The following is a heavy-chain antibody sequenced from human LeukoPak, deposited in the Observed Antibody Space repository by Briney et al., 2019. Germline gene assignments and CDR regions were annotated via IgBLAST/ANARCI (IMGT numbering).Heavy chain of an antibody. V-gene: IGHV1-18*01. D-gene: IGHD3-9*01. J-gene: IGHJ3*02. CDR1: GYTFTRNG. CDR2: ISAYNGNR. Sequence: ASVKVSCKASGYTFTRNGICWVRQAPGQGLEWMGWISAYNGNRNYVQKLQDRVTMTTDTSTNTAYMELRSLRSDDTAVYYCARDRYYNILTGFRRSDGFDIWGQGTMVTVSS. CDR3: ARDRYYNILTGFRRSDGFDI.